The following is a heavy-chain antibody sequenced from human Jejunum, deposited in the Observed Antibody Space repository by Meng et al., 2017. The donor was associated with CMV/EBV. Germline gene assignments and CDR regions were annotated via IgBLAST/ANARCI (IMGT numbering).Heavy chain of an antibody. CDR2: ISPTGNYI. D-gene: IGHD7-27*01. CDR3: ARDAIPGDPNAFDV. V-gene: IGHV3-21*01. CDR1: GFTFSTFN. J-gene: IGHJ3*01. Sequence: SGFTFSTFNMNWVRQATWKGLEWVSSISPTGNYIYYADSMKGRFTISRDNAKNSLYLQMHSLRADDTAVYYCARDAIPGDPNAFDVWGQGTVVTVSS.